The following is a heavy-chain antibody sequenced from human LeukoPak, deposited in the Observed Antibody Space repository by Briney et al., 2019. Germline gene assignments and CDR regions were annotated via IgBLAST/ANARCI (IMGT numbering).Heavy chain of an antibody. CDR3: AKGYYYDSSGYYPPYYYYGMDV. J-gene: IGHJ6*02. Sequence: GGSLRLSCAASGFTFSSYAMSWVRQAPGKGLEWVSAISGSGGSTYYADSVKGRFTISRDNSKNTLYLQMNSLRAEDTAVYYSAKGYYYDSSGYYPPYYYYGMDVWGQGTTVTVSS. CDR2: ISGSGGST. D-gene: IGHD3-22*01. V-gene: IGHV3-23*01. CDR1: GFTFSSYA.